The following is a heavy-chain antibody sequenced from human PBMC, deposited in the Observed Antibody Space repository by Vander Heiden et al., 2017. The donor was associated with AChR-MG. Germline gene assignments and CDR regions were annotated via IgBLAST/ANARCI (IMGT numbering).Heavy chain of an antibody. CDR2: ISGSGGST. Sequence: EVQLLESGGGLVQPGGSLRLSCASSGFPFTGDARSWVRQAPGKGLEWVSAISGSGGSTYYADSVKGRFTISRDNSKNTLYLQMNSLRAEDTAVYYCAKVAYDILSKPYFDYWGQGTLVTVSS. CDR3: AKVAYDILSKPYFDY. CDR1: GFPFTGDA. D-gene: IGHD3-9*01. J-gene: IGHJ4*02. V-gene: IGHV3-23*01.